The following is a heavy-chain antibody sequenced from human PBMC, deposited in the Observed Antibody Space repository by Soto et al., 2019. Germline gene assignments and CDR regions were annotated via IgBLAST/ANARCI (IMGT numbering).Heavy chain of an antibody. J-gene: IGHJ5*02. CDR2: IYYSGRT. V-gene: IGHV4-61*01. CDR3: ARDPLGYSSSHFFAP. Sequence: DTVSLTYYGSGASVPGVRHYWSWIGDSLGKGMERIGFIYYSGRTNYKPAIKSRVTISVDTSKNQFSLKVSSVTAADMAVYFCARDPLGYSSSHFFAPWGQGTLVTVPS. D-gene: IGHD6-6*01. CDR1: GASVPGVRHY.